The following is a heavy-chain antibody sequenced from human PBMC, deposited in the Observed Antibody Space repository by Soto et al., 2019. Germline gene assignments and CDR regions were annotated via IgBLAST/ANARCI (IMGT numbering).Heavy chain of an antibody. J-gene: IGHJ6*03. D-gene: IGHD2-8*01. CDR2: ISGSGGST. CDR1: GFTFSSYA. V-gene: IGHV3-23*01. CDR3: AKRTYDIQGYYYYMDI. Sequence: EVQLLESGGGLVQPGGSLRLSCAASGFTFSSYAMSWVRQAPGKGLEWVAAISGSGGSTYYADSVKGRFTISRDNSKNTLYMQMNSLRAEDTAVYYCAKRTYDIQGYYYYMDIWGKGTTVTVSS.